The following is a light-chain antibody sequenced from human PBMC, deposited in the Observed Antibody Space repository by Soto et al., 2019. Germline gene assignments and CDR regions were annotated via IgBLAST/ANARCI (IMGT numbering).Light chain of an antibody. CDR1: SSNIGNNV. CDR2: YDD. J-gene: IGLJ2*01. Sequence: QSVLTQPPSVSEAPRQRVTISCSGSSSNIGNNVVNWYQQFPGKAPKLLIYYDDLKPSGVSDRFSGSKSGTSASLAISGLQSEDEADYYCCAYAGSYTVLFGGGTKLTVL. CDR3: CAYAGSYTVL. V-gene: IGLV1-36*01.